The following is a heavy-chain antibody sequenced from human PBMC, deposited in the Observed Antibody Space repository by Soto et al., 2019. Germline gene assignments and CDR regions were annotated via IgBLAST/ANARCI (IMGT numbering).Heavy chain of an antibody. D-gene: IGHD3-16*02. V-gene: IGHV4-39*01. CDR3: ATLSVQD. CDR1: GDSISSSKYY. CDR2: IYYSGST. J-gene: IGHJ4*02. Sequence: QQQLQESGPGLVKPSETLSLTCTFSGDSISSSKYYWGWIRQPPGKGLEWIGSIYYSGSTYYNPSLMTRLTTSVDTSQTPFSLKLSSVTAAATAVYYCATLSVQDWAQGTLVTLSS.